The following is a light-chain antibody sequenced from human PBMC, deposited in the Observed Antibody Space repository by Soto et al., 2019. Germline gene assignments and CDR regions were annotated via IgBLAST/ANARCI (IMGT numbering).Light chain of an antibody. CDR2: EVN. CDR1: SSDIGSSNL. CDR3: CSYASTTLRV. J-gene: IGLJ3*02. Sequence: QSALTQPASVSGSPGQSITISCTGTSSDIGSSNLVSWYQQHPGNAPKLMIYEVNKRPSGVSNRFSGSKSGNTASLTISGLQAEDEADYYCCSYASTTLRVFGGGTKLTVL. V-gene: IGLV2-23*02.